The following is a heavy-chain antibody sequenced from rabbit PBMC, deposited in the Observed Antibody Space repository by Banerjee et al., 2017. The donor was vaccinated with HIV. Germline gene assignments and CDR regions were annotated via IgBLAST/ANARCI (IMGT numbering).Heavy chain of an antibody. D-gene: IGHD4-1*01. CDR3: ARDLAGAIGWNFNL. Sequence: IACINTSSGNTVYASWAKGRFTISKTSSTTVTLQMTSLTAADTATYFCARDLAGAIGWNFNLWGQGTLVTVS. J-gene: IGHJ4*01. V-gene: IGHV1S40*01. CDR2: INTSSGNT.